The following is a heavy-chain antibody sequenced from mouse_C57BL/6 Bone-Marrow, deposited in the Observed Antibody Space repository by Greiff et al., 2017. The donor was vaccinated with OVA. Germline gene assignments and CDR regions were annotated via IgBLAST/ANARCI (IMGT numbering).Heavy chain of an antibody. CDR2: IYPGSGST. CDR1: GSTFTSYW. CDR3: ARSLLLRFSMDY. V-gene: IGHV1-55*01. J-gene: IGHJ4*01. D-gene: IGHD1-1*01. Sequence: VQLQQPGAELVKPGASVKMSCKASGSTFTSYWITWVKQRPGQGLEWIGDIYPGSGSTNYNEKFKSKATLTVDTSSSTAYMQLSSLTSEDSAVYYCARSLLLRFSMDYWGQGTSVTVSS.